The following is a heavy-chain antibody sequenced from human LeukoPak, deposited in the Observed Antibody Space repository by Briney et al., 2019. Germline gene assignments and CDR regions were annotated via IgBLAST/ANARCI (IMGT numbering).Heavy chain of an antibody. Sequence: GALLLSCAASGFTFSSYAMSWVRQAPGKGLEWVSAISGSGGSTYYADSVKGRFTISRDNSKNTLYLQMNSLRAEDTAVYYCAKLLLGTAMDTGFDYWGQGTLVTVSS. CDR3: AKLLLGTAMDTGFDY. CDR2: ISGSGGST. CDR1: GFTFSSYA. J-gene: IGHJ4*02. V-gene: IGHV3-23*01. D-gene: IGHD5-18*01.